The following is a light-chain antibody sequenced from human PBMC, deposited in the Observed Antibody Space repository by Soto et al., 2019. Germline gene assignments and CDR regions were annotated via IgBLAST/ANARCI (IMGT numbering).Light chain of an antibody. Sequence: QSVLTQPPSVSGAPGQRVTIPCTGSSSNIGKGYDVHWYQQLPGTAPKLLIYGSTVRPSGVPDRFSGSKSGTSASLAITGLQAEDEADYYCQSYDSSLTGSVFGGGTKVTVL. CDR2: GST. CDR1: SSNIGKGYD. J-gene: IGLJ3*02. V-gene: IGLV1-40*01. CDR3: QSYDSSLTGSV.